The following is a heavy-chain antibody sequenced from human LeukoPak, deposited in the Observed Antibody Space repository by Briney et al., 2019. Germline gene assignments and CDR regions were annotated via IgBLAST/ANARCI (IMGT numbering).Heavy chain of an antibody. V-gene: IGHV1-69*01. D-gene: IGHD6-19*01. CDR1: GGTFSSYA. CDR3: ARDSPNRYSSGWYPDLRGDYRKPNYYYYYYMDV. Sequence: GSSVKVSCKASGGTFSSYAISWVRQAPGQGLEWMGGIIPIFGTANYAQKFQGRVTITADESTSTAYMELSSLRSEDTAVYYCARDSPNRYSSGWYPDLRGDYRKPNYYYYYYMDVWGKGTTVTISS. CDR2: IIPIFGTA. J-gene: IGHJ6*03.